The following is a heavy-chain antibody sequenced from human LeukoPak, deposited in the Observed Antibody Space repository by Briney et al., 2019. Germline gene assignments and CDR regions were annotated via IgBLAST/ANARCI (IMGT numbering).Heavy chain of an antibody. Sequence: PGGSLRLSCAASGFTFSSYGMHWVRQAPGKGLEWVAVISYDGSNKYYADSVKGRFTISRDNSKNTLYLQMNSLRAEDTAVYYCAQDRDYYDSSGLDYWGQGTLVTVSS. CDR3: AQDRDYYDSSGLDY. CDR2: ISYDGSNK. V-gene: IGHV3-30*18. D-gene: IGHD3-22*01. J-gene: IGHJ4*02. CDR1: GFTFSSYG.